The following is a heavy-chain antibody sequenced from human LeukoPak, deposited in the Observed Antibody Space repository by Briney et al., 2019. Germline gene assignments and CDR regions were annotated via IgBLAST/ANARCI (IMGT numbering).Heavy chain of an antibody. CDR3: AREYGSGSYFVDY. CDR1: GFTFSSYS. J-gene: IGHJ4*02. Sequence: GGSLRLSCAASGFTFSSYSMNWVRQAPGKGLEWVSPISSSSSYIYYADSVKGRFTISRDNAKNSLYLQMNSLRAEDTAVYYCAREYGSGSYFVDYWGQGTLVTVSS. V-gene: IGHV3-21*01. CDR2: ISSSSSYI. D-gene: IGHD3-10*01.